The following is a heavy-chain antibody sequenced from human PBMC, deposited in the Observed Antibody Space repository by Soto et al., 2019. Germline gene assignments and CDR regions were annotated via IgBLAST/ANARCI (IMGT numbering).Heavy chain of an antibody. D-gene: IGHD3-22*01. V-gene: IGHV3-33*01. CDR2: IWYDGSNK. J-gene: IGHJ3*02. CDR3: ARATYYYDSSVSDAFDI. Sequence: PGGSLRLSCAASGFTFSSYGMHWVRQAPGKGLEWVAVIWYDGSNKYYADSVKGRFTISRDNSKNTLYLQMNSLRAEDTAVYYCARATYYYDSSVSDAFDIWGQETLVTLSS. CDR1: GFTFSSYG.